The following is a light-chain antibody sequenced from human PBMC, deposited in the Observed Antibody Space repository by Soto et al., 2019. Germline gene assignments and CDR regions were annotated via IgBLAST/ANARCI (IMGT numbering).Light chain of an antibody. V-gene: IGLV2-23*01. CDR1: SNDVGRYNL. J-gene: IGLJ2*01. Sequence: QSALTQPASVSGSPGQSITISCTGTSNDVGRYNLVSWYQQHPGKAPKLMIYEDNKRPSGVSNRFSGSKSGNTASLTISGLQVEDEADYYCCSYAGSSTVVFGGGTKVTVL. CDR3: CSYAGSSTVV. CDR2: EDN.